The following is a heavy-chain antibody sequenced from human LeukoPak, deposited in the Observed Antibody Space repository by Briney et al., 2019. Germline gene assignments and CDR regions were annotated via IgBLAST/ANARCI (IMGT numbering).Heavy chain of an antibody. CDR3: ARGSLYSSSYFDY. J-gene: IGHJ4*02. V-gene: IGHV4-34*01. Sequence: SESLARTRAVYSGSFSDYYWSWIGQPPGKGLEWIGEINHSGSTNYNLSLKSRVTISVKTSKNQFSLKLSSVTAADTAVYYCARGSLYSSSYFDYWGQGTLVTVSS. D-gene: IGHD6-6*01. CDR1: SGSFSDYY. CDR2: INHSGST.